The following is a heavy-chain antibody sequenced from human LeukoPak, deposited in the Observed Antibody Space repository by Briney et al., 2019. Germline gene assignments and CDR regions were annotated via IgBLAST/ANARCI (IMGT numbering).Heavy chain of an antibody. Sequence: GGSLRLSCAASGFTFSSHGMSWVRQAPGKGLEWVSVIYSGGSTYYADSVKGRFTISRDNSKNTLYLQMNSLRAEDTAVYYCARVGTMVPFDYWGQGTLVTVSS. J-gene: IGHJ4*02. CDR1: GFTFSSHG. D-gene: IGHD4/OR15-4a*01. CDR3: ARVGTMVPFDY. CDR2: IYSGGST. V-gene: IGHV3-53*01.